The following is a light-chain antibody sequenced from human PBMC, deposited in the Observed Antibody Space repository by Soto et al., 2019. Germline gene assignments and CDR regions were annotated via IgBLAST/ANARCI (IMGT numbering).Light chain of an antibody. J-gene: IGLJ1*01. CDR1: SSDVGGYNF. CDR3: GSYTGSIYV. Sequence: QSALTQPASVSGSPGQSITISCTGTSSDVGGYNFVSWYQQHPGKAPKLMIFEVNNRPSGVSNRFSGSKSGNTASLTISGLQAEDEADYFCGSYTGSIYVFGNGTKLTVL. CDR2: EVN. V-gene: IGLV2-14*01.